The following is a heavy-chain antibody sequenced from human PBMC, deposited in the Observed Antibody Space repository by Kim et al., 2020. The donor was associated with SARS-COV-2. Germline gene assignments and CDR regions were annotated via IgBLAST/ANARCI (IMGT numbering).Heavy chain of an antibody. CDR2: IIPIFGTA. J-gene: IGHJ6*02. CDR3: ARDHLRYFDWLSPYGMDV. Sequence: SVKVSCKASGGTFSSYAISWVRQAPGQGLEWMGGIIPIFGTANYAQKFQGRVTITADESTSTAYMELSSLRSEDTAVYYCARDHLRYFDWLSPYGMDVWGQGTTVTVSS. CDR1: GGTFSSYA. V-gene: IGHV1-69*13. D-gene: IGHD3-9*01.